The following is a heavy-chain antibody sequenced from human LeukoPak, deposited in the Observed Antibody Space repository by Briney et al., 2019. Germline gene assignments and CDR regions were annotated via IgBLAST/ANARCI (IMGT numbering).Heavy chain of an antibody. V-gene: IGHV4-59*01. Sequence: EPSETLSLTCTVSGGSISSYYWSWIRQPPGKGLEWIGYIYYSGSTNYNPSLKSRVTISVDTSKNQFSLKLSSVTAADTAVYYCARDPSSGWFAFNYWGQGTLVTVSS. CDR2: IYYSGST. J-gene: IGHJ4*02. CDR3: ARDPSSGWFAFNY. CDR1: GGSISSYY. D-gene: IGHD6-19*01.